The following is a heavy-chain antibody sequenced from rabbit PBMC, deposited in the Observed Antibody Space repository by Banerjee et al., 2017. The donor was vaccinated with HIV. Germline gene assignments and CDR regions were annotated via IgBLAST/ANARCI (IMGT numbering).Heavy chain of an antibody. Sequence: QSLEESGGDLVKPEGSLTLTCTASGFSFSSSYSMCWVRQAPGKGRELIACIATGDDSTYYASWAKGRFTISKTSSTTVTLQMTSLTVADTATYFCARGDYSSGWGNLWGPGTLVTVS. V-gene: IGHV1S40*01. CDR3: ARGDYSSGWGNL. D-gene: IGHD4-1*01. J-gene: IGHJ4*01. CDR2: IATGDDST. CDR1: GFSFSSSYS.